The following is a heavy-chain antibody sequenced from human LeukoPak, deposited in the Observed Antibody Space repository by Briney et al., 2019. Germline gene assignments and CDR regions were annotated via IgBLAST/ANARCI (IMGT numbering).Heavy chain of an antibody. J-gene: IGHJ6*04. CDR2: IDNTEST. CDR3: ARMTYDPHGVDV. V-gene: IGHV4-59*01. CDR1: GASISSYY. D-gene: IGHD5-12*01. Sequence: SETLSLTCTVSGASISSYYWSWIRQPPGKGLEWIGYIDNTESTNYNPSLKSRVTISVDKSKNHFPLKLSSVTAADTAVYYCARMTYDPHGVDVWGKGTTVTVSS.